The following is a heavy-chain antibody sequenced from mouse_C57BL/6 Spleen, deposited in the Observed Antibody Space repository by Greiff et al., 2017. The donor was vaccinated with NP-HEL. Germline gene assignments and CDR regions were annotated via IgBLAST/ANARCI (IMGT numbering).Heavy chain of an antibody. CDR1: GYAFSSYW. D-gene: IGHD1-1*01. CDR3: ARPHYYGSSSGPMDY. J-gene: IGHJ4*01. Sequence: VKLMESGAELVKPGASVKISCKASGYAFSSYWMNWVKQRPGKGLEWIGQIYPGDGDTNYNGKFKGKATLTADKSSSTAYMQLSSLTSEDSAVYFCARPHYYGSSSGPMDYWGQGTSVTVSS. CDR2: IYPGDGDT. V-gene: IGHV1-80*01.